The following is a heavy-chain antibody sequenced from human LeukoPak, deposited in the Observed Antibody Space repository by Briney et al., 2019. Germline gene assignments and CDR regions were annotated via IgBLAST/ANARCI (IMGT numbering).Heavy chain of an antibody. CDR2: INTDGTST. Sequence: QPGGSLRLSCAASGFTFSSYWTHWVRQAPGKGLVWVSRINTDGTSTTYADSVKGRFTVSRDNAKNTLYLQMNSLRAEDTAVYHCARGRDGYYFDFWGQGTLVTVSS. V-gene: IGHV3-74*01. J-gene: IGHJ4*02. CDR1: GFTFSSYW. D-gene: IGHD5-24*01. CDR3: ARGRDGYYFDF.